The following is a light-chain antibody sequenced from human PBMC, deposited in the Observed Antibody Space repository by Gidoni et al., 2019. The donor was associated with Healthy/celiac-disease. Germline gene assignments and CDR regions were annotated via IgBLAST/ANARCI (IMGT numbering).Light chain of an antibody. CDR1: SSNIGSNH. CDR2: RNN. Sequence: QSLLTQPLSASGTPAQRLTIPCSGSSSNIGSNHVYWYQQLPGTAPKLLIYRNNQRPSGVPDRFSGSKSGTSASLAISGLRSEDEADYYCAAWDDILRGRVFGGGTKLTVL. J-gene: IGLJ3*02. V-gene: IGLV1-47*01. CDR3: AAWDDILRGRV.